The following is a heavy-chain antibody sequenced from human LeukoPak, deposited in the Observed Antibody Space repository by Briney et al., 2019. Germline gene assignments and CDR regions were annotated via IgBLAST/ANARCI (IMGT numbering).Heavy chain of an antibody. CDR1: GFTFSDYY. J-gene: IGHJ4*02. Sequence: GGSLRLSCAASGFTFSDYYMSWIRQAPGKGLEWVSYISSSGSTIYYADSVKGRFTISRDNAKNSLYLQMNSLRAEDTAVYYCAKDILTGYSPYGFDYWGQGTLVTVSS. CDR3: AKDILTGYSPYGFDY. V-gene: IGHV3-11*04. D-gene: IGHD3-9*01. CDR2: ISSSGSTI.